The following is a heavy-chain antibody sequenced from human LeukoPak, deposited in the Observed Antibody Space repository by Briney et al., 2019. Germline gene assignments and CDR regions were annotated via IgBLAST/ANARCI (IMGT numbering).Heavy chain of an antibody. Sequence: SETLSLTCTVSGGSISSGGYYWSWIRQHPGKGLEWIGYIYYSGSTYYNPSLKSRVTISVDTSKNQFSLQLSSVTAADTAVYYCARGHSYSYGQYSDYWGRGTLVTVSS. D-gene: IGHD5-18*01. CDR1: GGSISSGGYY. J-gene: IGHJ4*02. CDR2: IYYSGST. CDR3: ARGHSYSYGQYSDY. V-gene: IGHV4-31*03.